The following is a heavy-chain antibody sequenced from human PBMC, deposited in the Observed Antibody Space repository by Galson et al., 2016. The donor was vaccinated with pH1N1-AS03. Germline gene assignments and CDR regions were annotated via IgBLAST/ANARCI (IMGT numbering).Heavy chain of an antibody. Sequence: SLRLSCAASGFTFSNYAMTWVRQAPGKGLAWVSSISGTGGRTNSADPVRGRFSISRDEPTNTLFLQMNSLRADDTAVYYCAKKYYNDLSGHHLDVADVWGQGTAVTVSS. V-gene: IGHV3-23*01. CDR2: ISGTGGRT. J-gene: IGHJ3*01. D-gene: IGHD3-10*01. CDR3: AKKYYNDLSGHHLDVADV. CDR1: GFTFSNYA.